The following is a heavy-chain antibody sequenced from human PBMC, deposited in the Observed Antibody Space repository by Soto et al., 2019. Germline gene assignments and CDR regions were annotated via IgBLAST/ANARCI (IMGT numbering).Heavy chain of an antibody. V-gene: IGHV3-15*01. J-gene: IGHJ6*02. D-gene: IGHD2-15*01. CDR1: GFTFSNAW. CDR2: IKSKTDGGTT. Sequence: GGSLRLSCAASGFTFSNAWMSWVRQAPGKGLEWVGRIKSKTDGGTTDYAAPVKGRFTISRDDSKNTLYLQMNSLKTEDTAVYYCTTDVAIVYYYGMDVWGQGTTVTVSS. CDR3: TTDVAIVYYYGMDV.